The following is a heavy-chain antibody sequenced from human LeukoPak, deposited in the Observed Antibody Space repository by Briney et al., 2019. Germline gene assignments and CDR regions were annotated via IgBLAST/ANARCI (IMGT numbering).Heavy chain of an antibody. V-gene: IGHV3-23*01. CDR2: ISGSGGST. J-gene: IGHJ4*02. CDR1: GFTFSSYA. D-gene: IGHD2-2*01. CDR3: AKESCSSTSCYPSDY. Sequence: LAGGSLRLSCAASGFTFSSYAMSWVRQAPGKGLEWVSAISGSGGSTYYADSVKGRFTISRDNSKNTLYLQMNSLRAEDTAVYYCAKESCSSTSCYPSDYWGQGTLVTVSS.